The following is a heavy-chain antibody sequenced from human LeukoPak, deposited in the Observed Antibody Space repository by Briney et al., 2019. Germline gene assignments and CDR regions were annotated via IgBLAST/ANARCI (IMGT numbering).Heavy chain of an antibody. CDR2: INHSGST. V-gene: IGHV4-34*01. CDR3: ARGRRYDYVWGSSPRFDP. J-gene: IGHJ5*02. CDR1: GGSFSGYY. Sequence: PSETLSLTCAVYGGSFSGYYWSWIRQPPGKGLEWIGEINHSGSTNYNPSLKSRVTISVDTSKNQFSLKLSSVTAADTAVYYCARGRRYDYVWGSSPRFDPWGQGTLVTVSS. D-gene: IGHD3-16*01.